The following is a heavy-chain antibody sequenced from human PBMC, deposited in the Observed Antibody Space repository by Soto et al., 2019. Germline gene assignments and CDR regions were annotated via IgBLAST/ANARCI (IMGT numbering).Heavy chain of an antibody. CDR3: ARIPTLEYYYDSSGDYYYGMDV. D-gene: IGHD3-22*01. CDR2: IFSNDEK. V-gene: IGHV2-26*01. Sequence: SGPTLVNPTETLTLTCTVSGFSLSNARMGVSWIRQPPGKALEWLAHIFSNDEKSYSTSLKSRLTISKDTSKSQVVLTMTNMDPVDTATYYCARIPTLEYYYDSSGDYYYGMDVWGQGTTVPVSS. J-gene: IGHJ6*02. CDR1: GFSLSNARMG.